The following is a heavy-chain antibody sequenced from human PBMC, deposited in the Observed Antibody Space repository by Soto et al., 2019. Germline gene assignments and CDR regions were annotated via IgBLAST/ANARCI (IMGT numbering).Heavy chain of an antibody. CDR1: GYTLTELS. D-gene: IGHD3-16*01. V-gene: IGHV1-24*01. Sequence: SSVKVSCKVSGYTLTELSMHWVRQAPGTGLEWMGVFDPEDGETINAQKSQGRVNMTEEKYTDTAYMELSSLRSEDTAVYYCANHVWGSYWRLNYWG. CDR3: ANHVWGSYWRLNY. J-gene: IGHJ4*01. CDR2: FDPEDGET.